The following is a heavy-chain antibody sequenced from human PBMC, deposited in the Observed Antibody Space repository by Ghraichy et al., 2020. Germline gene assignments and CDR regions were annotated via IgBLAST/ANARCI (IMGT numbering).Heavy chain of an antibody. D-gene: IGHD4-23*01. V-gene: IGHV3-48*02. CDR2: ISSSSSTI. CDR3: ARDLSTTTVVKVDAFDI. J-gene: IGHJ3*02. CDR1: GFTFSSYS. Sequence: GGSLRLSCAASGFTFSSYSMNWVRQAPGKGLEWVSYISSSSSTIYYADSVKGRFTISRDNAKNSLYLQMNSLRDEDTAVYYCARDLSTTTVVKVDAFDIWGQGTMVTVSS.